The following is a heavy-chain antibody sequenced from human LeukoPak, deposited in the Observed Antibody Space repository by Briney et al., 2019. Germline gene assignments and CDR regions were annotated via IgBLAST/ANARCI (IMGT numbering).Heavy chain of an antibody. CDR2: IYSGGST. V-gene: IGHV3-53*01. D-gene: IGHD3-9*01. CDR3: ARSPRAPYYDILTGYDRGDYYYGMDV. Sequence: GGSLRLSCAASGFTVSSNYMSWVRQAPGKGLEWVSVIYSGGSTYYADSVKGRFTISRDNSKNTLYLQVNSLRAEDTAVYYCARSPRAPYYDILTGYDRGDYYYGMDVWGQGTTVTASS. J-gene: IGHJ6*02. CDR1: GFTVSSNY.